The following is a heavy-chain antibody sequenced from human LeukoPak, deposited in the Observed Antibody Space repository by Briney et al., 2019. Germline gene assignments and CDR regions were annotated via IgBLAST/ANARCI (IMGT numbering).Heavy chain of an antibody. D-gene: IGHD6-13*01. CDR1: GFTFSDYY. CDR2: ISSSGSTI. V-gene: IGHV3-11*01. J-gene: IGHJ6*03. CDR3: AREAAGVSSWEPYCYYYMDV. Sequence: GGSLRLSCAASGFTFSDYYMSWIRQAPGKGLEWVSYISSSGSTIYYADSVKGRFTISRDNAKNSLYLQMNSLRAEDTAVYYCAREAAGVSSWEPYCYYYMDVWGKGTTVTVSS.